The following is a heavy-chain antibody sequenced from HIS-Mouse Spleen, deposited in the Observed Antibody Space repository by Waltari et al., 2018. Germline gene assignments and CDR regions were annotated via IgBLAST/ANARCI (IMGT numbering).Heavy chain of an antibody. Sequence: QLQLQESGPGLVKPSETLSLTCTVSGGSISSSSYYWGWTRQPPGKGLEWIGSIYYSGRTYSNPSLKSRVTIAVYTSKNQFSLKLSSVTAADTAVYYCARAYYYGSGSYYKGYFDYWGQGTLVTVSS. CDR1: GGSISSSSYY. CDR3: ARAYYYGSGSYYKGYFDY. D-gene: IGHD3-10*01. V-gene: IGHV4-39*07. CDR2: IYYSGRT. J-gene: IGHJ4*02.